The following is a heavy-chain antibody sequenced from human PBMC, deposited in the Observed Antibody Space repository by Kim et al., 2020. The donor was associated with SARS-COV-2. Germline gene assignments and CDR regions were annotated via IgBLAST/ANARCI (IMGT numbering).Heavy chain of an antibody. D-gene: IGHD2-15*01. CDR1: GYTFTSYG. CDR2: ISAYNGNT. CDR3: ARAGTDCSGGSCYPKGWFDP. V-gene: IGHV1-18*01. J-gene: IGHJ5*02. Sequence: ASVKVSCKASGYTFTSYGISWVRQAPGQGLEWMGWISAYNGNTNYAQKLQGRVTMTTDTSTSTAYMELRSLRSDDTAVYYCARAGTDCSGGSCYPKGWFDPWGQGTLVTVSS.